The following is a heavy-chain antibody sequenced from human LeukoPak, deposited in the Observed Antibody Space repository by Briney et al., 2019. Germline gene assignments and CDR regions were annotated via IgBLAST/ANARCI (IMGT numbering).Heavy chain of an antibody. CDR1: GFSLSTSGVG. J-gene: IGHJ4*02. CDR3: AHRPGAAAGTSFDY. CDR2: IYWDDDK. V-gene: IGHV2-5*02. D-gene: IGHD6-13*01. Sequence: SGPTLVKPTQTLTLTCTFSGFSLSTSGVGVGWIRQPPGKALEWLALIYWDDDKRYSPSLKSRLTITKDTSKNQVVLTMTNMDPVDTATYYCAHRPGAAAGTSFDYWGQRTLVTVSS.